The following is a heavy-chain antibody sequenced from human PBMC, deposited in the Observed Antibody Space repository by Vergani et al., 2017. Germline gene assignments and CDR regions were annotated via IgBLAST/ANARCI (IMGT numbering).Heavy chain of an antibody. CDR3: AKHFRGWGIDY. D-gene: IGHD3-16*01. CDR1: GVTLSNYD. Sequence: QVQLVESGGGVVQRGGSLRLSCATSGVTLSNYDMQWIRPGPGKGLEFVAFIQFDGRNQYYADSVKGRFTLSRDFSKNTLYLQMNSLKTDDTATYYFAKHFRGWGIDYWGQGTQVIVSS. CDR2: IQFDGRNQ. V-gene: IGHV3-30*02. J-gene: IGHJ4*02.